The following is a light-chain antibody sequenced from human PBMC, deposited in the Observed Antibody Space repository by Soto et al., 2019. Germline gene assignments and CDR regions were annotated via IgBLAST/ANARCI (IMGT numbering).Light chain of an antibody. J-gene: IGKJ1*01. CDR1: QSLLHSNGYNY. CDR2: LGS. V-gene: IGKV2-28*01. Sequence: DIVMTQSPLSLPVTPGEPASISCRSSQSLLHSNGYNYLDWYLQKPGQSPQLLIYLGSNRASGVPDRFSGSGSGTDFTLKISRVEAEYVGVYYCMQALQTPWTFGQGTKVDSK. CDR3: MQALQTPWT.